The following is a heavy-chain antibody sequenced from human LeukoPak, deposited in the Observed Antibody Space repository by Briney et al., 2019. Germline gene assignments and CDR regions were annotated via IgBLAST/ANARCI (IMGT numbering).Heavy chain of an antibody. J-gene: IGHJ4*02. Sequence: SETPSLTCTVSGGSISSDYWSWIRQPPGKGLEWIGYIYYTGSTHYNPSLKSRVTISLDTSKNQFSLKLSSVTAADTAVYYCAQIRPSTYYDSSGSFDYWGQGTLVTVSS. CDR1: GGSISSDY. V-gene: IGHV4-59*08. D-gene: IGHD3-22*01. CDR3: AQIRPSTYYDSSGSFDY. CDR2: IYYTGST.